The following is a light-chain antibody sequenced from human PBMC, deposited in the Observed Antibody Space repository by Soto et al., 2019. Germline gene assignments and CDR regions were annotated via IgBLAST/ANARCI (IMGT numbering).Light chain of an antibody. J-gene: IGLJ1*01. CDR3: SLCTSENTYV. Sequence: QSDLNKPSSGSGSPGQSITVSCTGTSSDVGGYNYVSWYQQHPGQAPKLMIYEVSNRPSGVSNRFSGSKSGNAASLTISGLQAADEADYYCSLCTSENTYVFVTGTKFTVL. CDR2: EVS. V-gene: IGLV2-14*01. CDR1: SSDVGGYNY.